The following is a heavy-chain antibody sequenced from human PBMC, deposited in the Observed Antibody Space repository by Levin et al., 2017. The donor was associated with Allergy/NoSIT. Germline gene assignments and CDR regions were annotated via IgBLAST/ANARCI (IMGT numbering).Heavy chain of an antibody. J-gene: IGHJ4*02. Sequence: GESLKISCAASGFTFSSYEMNWVRQAPGKGLEWVSYISSSGSTIYYADSVKGRFTISRDNAKNSLYLQMNSLRAEDTAVYYCARDGGGGALGGGFDYWGQGTLVTVSS. V-gene: IGHV3-48*03. CDR1: GFTFSSYE. CDR3: ARDGGGGALGGGFDY. CDR2: ISSSGSTI. D-gene: IGHD3-16*01.